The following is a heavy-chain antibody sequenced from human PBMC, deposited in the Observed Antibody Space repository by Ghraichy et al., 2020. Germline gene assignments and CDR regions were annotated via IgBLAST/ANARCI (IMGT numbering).Heavy chain of an antibody. J-gene: IGHJ3*02. CDR2: INHSGST. Sequence: SETLSLTCAVYGGSFSGYYWSWIRQPPGKGLEWIGEINHSGSTNYNPSLKSRVTISVDTSKNQFSLKLSSVTAADTAVYYCARGKRRYCSSTSCYNAFDIWGQGTMVTVSS. V-gene: IGHV4-34*01. CDR1: GGSFSGYY. D-gene: IGHD2-2*02. CDR3: ARGKRRYCSSTSCYNAFDI.